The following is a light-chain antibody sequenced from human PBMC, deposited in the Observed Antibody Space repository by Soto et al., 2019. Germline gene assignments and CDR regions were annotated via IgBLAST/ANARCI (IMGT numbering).Light chain of an antibody. CDR3: LQDYTYPYT. CDR1: QGIRNE. J-gene: IGKJ5*01. Sequence: AIQMTQSPSSLSASVGDRVTITCRASQGIRNELGWYQQKPGKAPKLLLHGASSLQSGVPSRFSGSGSGTDFTLTISSLQPEDFATYYCLQDYTYPYTFGQGTRLEIK. V-gene: IGKV1-6*01. CDR2: GAS.